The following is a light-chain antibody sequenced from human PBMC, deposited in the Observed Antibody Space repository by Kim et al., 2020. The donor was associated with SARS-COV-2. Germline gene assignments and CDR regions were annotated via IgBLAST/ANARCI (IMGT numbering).Light chain of an antibody. CDR3: HQYGGSPRT. CDR2: GAS. V-gene: IGKV3-20*01. J-gene: IGKJ1*01. Sequence: SPGERATFSCRASQSVSSSYLAWFQQKPGQPPRLLSYGASSRATGIPDRFSGSGSGTDFTLTISRLEPEDFAVYYCHQYGGSPRTFGQGTKVDIK. CDR1: QSVSSSY.